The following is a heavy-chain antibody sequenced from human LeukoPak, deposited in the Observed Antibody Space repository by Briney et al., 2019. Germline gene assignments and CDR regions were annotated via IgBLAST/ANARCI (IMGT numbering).Heavy chain of an antibody. CDR1: DGSISSSNYF. D-gene: IGHD6-13*01. V-gene: IGHV4-61*02. J-gene: IGHJ5*02. Sequence: SETLSLTCTVSDGSISSSNYFWSWIRQPAGKGLEWIGRIHTSGNTNYNPSLKSRVTMTVDTSKNQFSLNLTSVTAADTAEYYCAREKNQLGFDPWGQGTLVTVSS. CDR2: IHTSGNT. CDR3: AREKNQLGFDP.